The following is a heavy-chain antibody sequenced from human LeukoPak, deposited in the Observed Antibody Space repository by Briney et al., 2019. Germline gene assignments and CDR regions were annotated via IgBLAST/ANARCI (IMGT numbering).Heavy chain of an antibody. D-gene: IGHD5-24*01. CDR3: ARGRRDGYSPYWYFDL. CDR2: IYNADTT. CDR1: GITVGSNY. Sequence: GSLRLSCAASGITVGSNYMNWVRQAPGKGLEWVSIIYNADTTYYADSVKGRFTISRDNSKNTLYLQLDSLRAEDTAVYYCARGRRDGYSPYWYFDLWGRGTLVTVSS. V-gene: IGHV3-66*01. J-gene: IGHJ2*01.